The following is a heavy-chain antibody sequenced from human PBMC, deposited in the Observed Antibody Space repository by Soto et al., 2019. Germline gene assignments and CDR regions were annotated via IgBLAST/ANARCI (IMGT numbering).Heavy chain of an antibody. V-gene: IGHV3-30*03. D-gene: IGHD3-10*01. CDR1: GFEFNAYG. CDR2: ISYDGSVK. CDR3: VRGGYYGSGVEDY. Sequence: QVHLVESGGDVVQPGGSLRLSCAASGFEFNAYGMHWVRQAPGKGLEWVGVISYDGSVKYYGDSAKGRFTISGDNSNNRVYVQMNSLRVEDTAVYYCVRGGYYGSGVEDYWGQGTLVTASS. J-gene: IGHJ4*02.